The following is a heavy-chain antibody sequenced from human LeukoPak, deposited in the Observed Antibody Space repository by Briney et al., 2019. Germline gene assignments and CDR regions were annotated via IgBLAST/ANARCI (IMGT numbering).Heavy chain of an antibody. CDR1: GYTFTGYY. J-gene: IGHJ5*02. Sequence: GASVKVSCKASGYTFTGYYLHWVRQAPGQGLERMGWINPNNGDTNYAQKFQGRVTMTRDTSISTAYMELSRLRSHDTAVYYCARNGPGQQLISQILRTGGNWFDPWGQGTLVTVSS. V-gene: IGHV1-2*02. D-gene: IGHD6-13*01. CDR3: ARNGPGQQLISQILRTGGNWFDP. CDR2: INPNNGDT.